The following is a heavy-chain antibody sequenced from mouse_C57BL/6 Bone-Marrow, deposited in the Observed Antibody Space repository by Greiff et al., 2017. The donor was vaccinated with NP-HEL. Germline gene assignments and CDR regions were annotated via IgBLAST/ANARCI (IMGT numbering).Heavy chain of an antibody. CDR1: GYTFTSYW. D-gene: IGHD2-3*01. V-gene: IGHV1-64*01. Sequence: QVQLQQPGAELVKPGASVKLSCKASGYTFTSYWMHWVKQRPGQGLEWIGMIHPNSGSTNYNEKFKSKATLTVDKASSTAYMQLSSLTSEDSAVYYCARSDDGYWDAMDYWGQGTSVTVSS. CDR3: ARSDDGYWDAMDY. J-gene: IGHJ4*01. CDR2: IHPNSGST.